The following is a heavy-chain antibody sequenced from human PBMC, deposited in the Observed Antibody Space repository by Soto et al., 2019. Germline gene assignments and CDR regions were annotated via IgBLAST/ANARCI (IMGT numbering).Heavy chain of an antibody. Sequence: EVQLVESGGGLVQPGGSLRLSCAASGFTFSSYWMHWVRQAPGTGLVWVSRINGDGSSTTYADSVKGRFAISRDNAKNTLYLQGNSLRAEDTAVYYCARGGYSDYARGLDYWGQGTLVTVSS. D-gene: IGHD4-17*01. V-gene: IGHV3-74*03. CDR1: GFTFSSYW. J-gene: IGHJ4*02. CDR2: INGDGSST. CDR3: ARGGYSDYARGLDY.